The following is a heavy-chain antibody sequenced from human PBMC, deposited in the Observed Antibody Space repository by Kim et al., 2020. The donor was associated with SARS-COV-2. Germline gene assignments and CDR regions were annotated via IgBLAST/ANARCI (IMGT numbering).Heavy chain of an antibody. CDR2: IYYSGST. Sequence: SETLSLTCTVSGGSISSGGYYWSWIRQHPGKGLEWIGYIYYSGSTYYNPSLKSRVTISVDTSKNQFSLKLSSVTAADTAVYYCAGIEWGWELSFWGQGTLVTVSS. CDR1: GGSISSGGYY. V-gene: IGHV4-31*03. CDR3: AGIEWGWELSF. J-gene: IGHJ4*02. D-gene: IGHD3-16*02.